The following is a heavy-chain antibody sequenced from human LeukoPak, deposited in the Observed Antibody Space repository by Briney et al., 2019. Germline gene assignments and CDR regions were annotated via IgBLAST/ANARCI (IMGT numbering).Heavy chain of an antibody. J-gene: IGHJ4*02. CDR1: VFTLSIFA. V-gene: IGHV3-23*01. CDR2: ISARGGSK. Sequence: PGGSLRLSCAASVFTLSIFAVSGVRQAPGRGLEWGSTISARGGSKSYTDSVKGRLTTSRANSKNTVFMQMSSLRAEDTAVYYCAKDNGPYGEYHNCIDNSGQGNLGTVSS. D-gene: IGHD4-17*01. CDR3: AKDNGPYGEYHNCIDN.